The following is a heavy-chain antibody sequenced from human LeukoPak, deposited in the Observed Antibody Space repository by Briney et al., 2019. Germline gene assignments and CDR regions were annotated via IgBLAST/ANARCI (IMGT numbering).Heavy chain of an antibody. D-gene: IGHD2-15*01. V-gene: IGHV1-2*02. CDR2: INPNSGGT. CDR1: GYTFTIYY. Sequence: ASVKVSCKAYGYTFTIYYMHWVRQAPGQGLEWMGWINPNSGGTYYAQRFQGRVTMTRDTSITTAYMELSGLRSDDTAVYYCARDGVAATDYWGQGTLVTVSS. CDR3: ARDGVAATDY. J-gene: IGHJ4*02.